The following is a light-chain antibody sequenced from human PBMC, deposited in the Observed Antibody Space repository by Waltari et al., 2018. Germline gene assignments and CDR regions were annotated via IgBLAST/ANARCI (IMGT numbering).Light chain of an antibody. CDR3: CSYAGSYSLV. CDR1: SSDVGGYNY. J-gene: IGLJ2*01. CDR2: DVS. V-gene: IGLV2-11*01. Sequence: QSALTQPRSVSGSPGQSVTIPCTGISSDVGGYNYVSWYQQHPGKAPKLMIYDVSKRPSVVPDRFSGSTSGNTASLTISGLQAEDEADYHCCSYAGSYSLVFGGGTKLTVL.